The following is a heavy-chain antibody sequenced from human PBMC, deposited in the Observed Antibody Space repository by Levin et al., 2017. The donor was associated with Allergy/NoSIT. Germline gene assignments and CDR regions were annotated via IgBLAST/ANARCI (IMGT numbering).Heavy chain of an antibody. J-gene: IGHJ4*02. Sequence: GGSLRLSCTASGFIFGDYAVSWFRQAPGKGLEWVGFIRSKTYGGTTEYAASVKDRFIISRDDSNFIAYLQMNSLNTEDTAVYYCTRALFGVIHFDYWGQGTLDTVAS. CDR1: GFIFGDYA. V-gene: IGHV3-49*03. D-gene: IGHD3-10*01. CDR3: TRALFGVIHFDY. CDR2: IRSKTYGGTT.